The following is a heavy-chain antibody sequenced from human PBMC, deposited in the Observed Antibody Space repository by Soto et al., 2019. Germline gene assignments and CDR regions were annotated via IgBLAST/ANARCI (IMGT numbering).Heavy chain of an antibody. Sequence: SETLSLTCAIYGASLGGFHWTWLRQAPGKGLEWIGELIHGGSTNYNPSLKGRVSFSLDTSKNQFSLHLMSVTAADTAVYYCARDVNWSYDSYGMDVWGQGTTVTVSS. D-gene: IGHD1-7*01. CDR3: ARDVNWSYDSYGMDV. J-gene: IGHJ6*02. CDR2: LIHGGST. V-gene: IGHV4-34*12. CDR1: GASLGGFH.